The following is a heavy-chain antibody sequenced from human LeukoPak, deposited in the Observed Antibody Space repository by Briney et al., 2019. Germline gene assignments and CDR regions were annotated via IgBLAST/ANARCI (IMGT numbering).Heavy chain of an antibody. CDR1: GGTFSSYA. Sequence: SVKVSCKASGGTFSSYAISWVRQAPGQGLEWMGGIIPIFGTANYAQKFQGRVTITTDESTSTAYMELSSLRSEDTAVYYCARDRFGGFDYFDYWGQGTLVTVSS. D-gene: IGHD3-10*01. V-gene: IGHV1-69*05. CDR3: ARDRFGGFDYFDY. CDR2: IIPIFGTA. J-gene: IGHJ4*02.